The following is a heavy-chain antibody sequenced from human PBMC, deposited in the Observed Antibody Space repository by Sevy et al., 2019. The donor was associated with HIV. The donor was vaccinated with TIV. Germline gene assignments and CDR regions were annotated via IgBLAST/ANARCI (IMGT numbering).Heavy chain of an antibody. CDR2: LSFGCGEI. Sequence: GESLKISCAASGFTFNKYSMSWVRQPPGKGLEWVATLSFGCGEINYAASVKGRFTISRDNSKNSFYLQMNNLRAEDTALYYCAREGCTKPHDYWGQGTLVTVSS. CDR1: GFTFNKYS. J-gene: IGHJ4*02. CDR3: AREGCTKPHDY. D-gene: IGHD2-8*01. V-gene: IGHV3-23*01.